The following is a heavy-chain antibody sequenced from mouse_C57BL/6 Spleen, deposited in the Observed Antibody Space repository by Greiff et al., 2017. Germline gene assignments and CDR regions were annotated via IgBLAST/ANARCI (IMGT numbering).Heavy chain of an antibody. V-gene: IGHV2-2*01. Sequence: QVQLQQSGPGLVQPSQSLSITCTVSGFSLTSYGVHWVRQSPGKGLEWLGVIWSGGSTDYNAAFISRLSISKDNSKSQVFFKMNSLQADDTAIYYCARKGYYYGSSPYAMDYWGQVASVTVSS. D-gene: IGHD1-1*01. CDR1: GFSLTSYG. CDR3: ARKGYYYGSSPYAMDY. J-gene: IGHJ4*01. CDR2: IWSGGST.